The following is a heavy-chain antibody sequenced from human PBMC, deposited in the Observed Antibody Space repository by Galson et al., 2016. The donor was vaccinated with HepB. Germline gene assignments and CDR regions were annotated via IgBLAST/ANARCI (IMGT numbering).Heavy chain of an antibody. CDR1: GGSISSYY. D-gene: IGHD3-10*01. CDR2: IYYSWST. V-gene: IGHV4-59*12. J-gene: IGHJ4*02. CDR3: ARARRSGSGWYFDY. Sequence: SETLSLTCTVSGGSISSYYWSWIRQPPGKGLEWIGYIYYSWSTNYNPSLKSRVTISVDTSKSQFSLRLSSVTAADTAVYYCARARRSGSGWYFDYWGQGALVTVSS.